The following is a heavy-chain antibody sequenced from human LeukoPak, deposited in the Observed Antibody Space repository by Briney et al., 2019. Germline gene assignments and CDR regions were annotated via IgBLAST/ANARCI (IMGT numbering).Heavy chain of an antibody. CDR1: GFTFDDHG. CDR2: IKWDGGRT. CDR3: AKSKQLAPWDY. D-gene: IGHD1-1*01. Sequence: RPGGSLRLSCAASGFTFDDHGMSWVRQAPGKGLEWVSGIKWDGGRTGYADSVKGRFTISRDNAKNSVYLQMNSLRAEDTAVYYCAKSKQLAPWDYWGQGTLVTASS. V-gene: IGHV3-20*04. J-gene: IGHJ4*02.